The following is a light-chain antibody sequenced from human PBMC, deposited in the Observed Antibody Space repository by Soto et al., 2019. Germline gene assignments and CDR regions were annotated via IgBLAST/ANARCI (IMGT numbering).Light chain of an antibody. J-gene: IGKJ1*01. V-gene: IGKV1-5*01. CDR2: AAS. CDR3: QQYYSFPWT. Sequence: TQTTQSPSTLSASVEDRVTITCRASQSISSWLAWYQQKPGKAPKLLIYAASTLQSGVPSRFSGSGSGTDFTLTISCLQSEDFATYYCQQYYSFPWTFGQGTKVDIK. CDR1: QSISSW.